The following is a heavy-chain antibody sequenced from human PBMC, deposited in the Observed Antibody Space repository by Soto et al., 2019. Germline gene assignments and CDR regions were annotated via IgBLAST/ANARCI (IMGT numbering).Heavy chain of an antibody. CDR3: AAYHDYGVDY. CDR2: ISSSSSYI. CDR1: GFTFSSYG. D-gene: IGHD4-17*01. Sequence: PGGSLRLSCSASGFTFSSYGMNWVRQAPGKGLEWVSSISSSSSYIYYADSVKGRFTISRDNAKNSLYLQMNSLRAEDTAVYYCAAYHDYGVDYRGQGTLVTVSS. J-gene: IGHJ4*02. V-gene: IGHV3-21*01.